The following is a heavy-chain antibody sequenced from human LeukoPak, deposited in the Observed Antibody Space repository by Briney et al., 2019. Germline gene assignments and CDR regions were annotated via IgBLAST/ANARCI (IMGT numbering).Heavy chain of an antibody. CDR3: ARDDCGDTCYPGGY. Sequence: ASVMLSCTGSGYIYTKYVVNRVGQAAGQRPEWKGWIKAGNGDTKYSQNFQDRLTITRDTSASTVYMELSSLTSEDTALYYCARDDCGDTCYPGGYWGQGTLVTVSS. CDR2: IKAGNGDT. J-gene: IGHJ4*02. V-gene: IGHV1-3*01. CDR1: GYIYTKYV. D-gene: IGHD2-21*01.